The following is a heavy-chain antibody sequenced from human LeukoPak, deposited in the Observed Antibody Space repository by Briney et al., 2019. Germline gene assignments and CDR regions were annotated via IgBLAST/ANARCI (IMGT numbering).Heavy chain of an antibody. CDR1: GGSISSGSYY. CDR2: IFLSGST. CDR3: AREWAGTSGFAFSYYFDY. J-gene: IGHJ4*02. Sequence: SETLSLTCSVSGGSISSGSYYWSWIRQPAGKGLEWIGRIFLSGSTNYNPSLKSRVTISVDTSKNQFSLKLSSVTAADTAVYYCAREWAGTSGFAFSYYFDYWGQGTLVTVSS. D-gene: IGHD6-19*01. V-gene: IGHV4-61*02.